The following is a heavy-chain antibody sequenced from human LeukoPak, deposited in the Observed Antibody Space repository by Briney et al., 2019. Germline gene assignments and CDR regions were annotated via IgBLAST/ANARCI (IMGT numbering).Heavy chain of an antibody. Sequence: PSETLSLTCTVSGGSISSYYMSWVRQAPGKGLEWVSVIYSGGSTYYADSVKGRFTISRDNSKNTLYLQMNSLRAEDTAVYYCARDRYSSSSLHYYYYMDVWGKGTTVTVSS. J-gene: IGHJ6*03. V-gene: IGHV3-53*01. CDR3: ARDRYSSSSLHYYYYMDV. D-gene: IGHD6-6*01. CDR2: IYSGGST. CDR1: GGSISSYY.